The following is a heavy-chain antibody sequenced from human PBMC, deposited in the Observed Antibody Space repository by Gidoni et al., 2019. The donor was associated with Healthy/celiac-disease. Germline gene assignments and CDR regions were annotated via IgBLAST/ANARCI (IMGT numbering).Heavy chain of an antibody. J-gene: IGHJ6*02. CDR1: GFTFSSYW. CDR2: INSDGSST. D-gene: IGHD3-10*01. V-gene: IGHV3-74*01. Sequence: EVQLVESGGGLVQPGGSLRLSCAASGFTFSSYWMHWVRQAPGKGLVWVSRINSDGSSTSYADSVKVRFTISRDNAKNTLYLQMNSLRAEDTAVYYCARDGITMVRGVIITPLGYYGMDVWGQGTTVTVSS. CDR3: ARDGITMVRGVIITPLGYYGMDV.